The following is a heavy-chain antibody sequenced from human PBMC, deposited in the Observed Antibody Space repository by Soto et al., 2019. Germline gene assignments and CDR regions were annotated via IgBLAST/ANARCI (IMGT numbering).Heavy chain of an antibody. J-gene: IGHJ4*02. V-gene: IGHV1-18*01. D-gene: IGHD1-26*01. CDR3: ARDLGGSYYAPVDY. CDR2: ISAYSGNT. CDR1: GYTFTSYG. Sequence: QVQLVQSGAEVKKPGASVMVSCKASGYTFTSYGISWVRQAPGQGLEWMGWISAYSGNTKYAQKLQGRVTTTTDTSTSTAYMELRSLRSDDTAVYYCARDLGGSYYAPVDYWGQGTLVTVSS.